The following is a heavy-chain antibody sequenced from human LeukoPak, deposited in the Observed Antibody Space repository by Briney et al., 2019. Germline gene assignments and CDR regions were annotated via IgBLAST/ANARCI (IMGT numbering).Heavy chain of an antibody. V-gene: IGHV3-48*03. Sequence: GGSLRLSCVASGFTFSSYEMNWVRQAPGKGLEWVSYISSSGSTTYSADSVKGRFTISRDNAKNSLYLQMNSLRAEDTAVYYCARGTDFDYWGQGTLVTVSS. D-gene: IGHD1-14*01. CDR1: GFTFSSYE. J-gene: IGHJ4*02. CDR2: ISSSGSTT. CDR3: ARGTDFDY.